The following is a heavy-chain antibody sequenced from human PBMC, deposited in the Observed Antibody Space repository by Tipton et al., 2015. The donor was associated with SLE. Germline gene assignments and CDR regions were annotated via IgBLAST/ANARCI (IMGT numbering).Heavy chain of an antibody. CDR3: ARTNPVAGPYDS. CDR2: ISSSGSPK. Sequence: EASGFTISSYEMNWVRQAPGKGLEWIAFISSSGSPKYYSGSVKGRFTISRDDAKNSIYLQMYSLRDEDTALYYCARTNPVAGPYDSWGQGTLVTVSS. D-gene: IGHD6-19*01. V-gene: IGHV3-48*03. J-gene: IGHJ4*02. CDR1: GFTISSYE.